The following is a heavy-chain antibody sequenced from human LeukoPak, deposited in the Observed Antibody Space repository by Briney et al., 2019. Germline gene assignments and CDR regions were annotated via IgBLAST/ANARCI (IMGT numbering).Heavy chain of an antibody. Sequence: ASVKVSCKASGGTFSSYAISWVRQAPGQGLEWMGGIIPIFGTANYARKFQGRVTITADESTSTAYMELSSLRSEDTAVYYCARNSGLRYFREASYYYGMDVWGQGTTVTVSS. J-gene: IGHJ6*02. V-gene: IGHV1-69*13. CDR1: GGTFSSYA. CDR2: IIPIFGTA. CDR3: ARNSGLRYFREASYYYGMDV. D-gene: IGHD3-9*01.